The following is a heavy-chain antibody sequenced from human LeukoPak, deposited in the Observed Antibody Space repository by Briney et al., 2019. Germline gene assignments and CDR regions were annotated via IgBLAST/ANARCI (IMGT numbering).Heavy chain of an antibody. J-gene: IGHJ4*02. V-gene: IGHV4-39*01. CDR1: GGSISSSSCY. CDR2: IYYSGST. D-gene: IGHD3-3*01. Sequence: SETLSLTCTASGGSISSSSCYWGWIRQSPGKGLEWIGSIYYSGSTYYNPSLKSRVTISVDTSKNQFSLKLSSVTAADTAVYYCARMYYDFWSGYPNDQFDYWGQGTLVTVSS. CDR3: ARMYYDFWSGYPNDQFDY.